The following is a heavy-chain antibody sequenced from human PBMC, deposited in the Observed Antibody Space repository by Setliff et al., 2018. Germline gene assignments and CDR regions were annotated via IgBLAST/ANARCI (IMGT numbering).Heavy chain of an antibody. J-gene: IGHJ4*02. D-gene: IGHD2-21*02. Sequence: NPSETLSLTCTVSGDSINDYYWSWIRQPPGKGLEWIGYVFFTGDTDYNPSLGSRVTISLDRSKTQFSLKLSSVTAADTAVYYCARGGVTAVWDLTDWGQRTLVTVSS. CDR2: VFFTGDT. CDR1: GDSINDYY. CDR3: ARGGVTAVWDLTD. V-gene: IGHV4-59*01.